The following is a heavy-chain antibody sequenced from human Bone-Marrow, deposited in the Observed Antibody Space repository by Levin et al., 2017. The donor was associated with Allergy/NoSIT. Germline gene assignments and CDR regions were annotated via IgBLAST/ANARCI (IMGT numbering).Heavy chain of an antibody. CDR3: ARTYSSVATHTPDYGMDV. J-gene: IGHJ6*02. CDR2: IWYDGNYK. Sequence: SCAASGFTFSDYGIHWARQAPGKGLEWVTLIWYDGNYKYYADSVKGRFTISRDNSKNTLYLQMNSLRAEDTGVYYCARTYSSVATHTPDYGMDVWGQGTTVTVSS. D-gene: IGHD6-19*01. V-gene: IGHV3-33*01. CDR1: GFTFSDYG.